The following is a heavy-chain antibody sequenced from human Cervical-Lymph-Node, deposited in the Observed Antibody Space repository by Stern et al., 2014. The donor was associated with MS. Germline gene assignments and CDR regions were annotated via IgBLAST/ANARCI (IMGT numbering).Heavy chain of an antibody. Sequence: VQLVEYGAEVKKPGSSVTVSCKASGGTSTKYAISWARQAPGQGLEWTGGIMPIFRATYYAQRFQGRVTITADESTSTAYMELSSLTSEDTAIYYCSTYGDDFGMDIWGQGTTVTVSS. CDR2: IMPIFRAT. D-gene: IGHD4-17*01. CDR3: STYGDDFGMDI. CDR1: GGTSTKYA. J-gene: IGHJ6*02. V-gene: IGHV1-69*01.